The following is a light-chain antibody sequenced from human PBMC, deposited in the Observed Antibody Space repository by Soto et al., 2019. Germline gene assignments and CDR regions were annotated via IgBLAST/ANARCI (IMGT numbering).Light chain of an antibody. CDR1: QSISSW. V-gene: IGKV1-5*01. Sequence: DIQMTQSPSTLSASVGDRVTITCRASQSISSWLAWYQQKPGKAPKLLIYDASSLEIGVPSRFSGSGSGTEFTLTISSLQPDDFATYYCQQYNSYPYTFGQGTKVDIK. CDR2: DAS. CDR3: QQYNSYPYT. J-gene: IGKJ2*01.